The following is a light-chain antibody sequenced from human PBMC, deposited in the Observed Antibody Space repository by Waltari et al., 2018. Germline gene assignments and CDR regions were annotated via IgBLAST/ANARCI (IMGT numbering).Light chain of an antibody. CDR1: QSVSRT. CDR3: QHYVRLPAT. CDR2: GAS. Sequence: EIVLTQSPGTLSLSPGERATLSCRASQSVSRTLAWYQQKPGQAPSLLIDGASSRATGIPDRFSGSGSGTDFSLTISRLEPEDFAVYYCQHYVRLPATFGQGTKVEIK. V-gene: IGKV3-20*01. J-gene: IGKJ1*01.